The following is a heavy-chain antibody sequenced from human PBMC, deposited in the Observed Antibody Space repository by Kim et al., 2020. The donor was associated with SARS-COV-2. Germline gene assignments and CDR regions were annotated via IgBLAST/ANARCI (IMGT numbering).Heavy chain of an antibody. J-gene: IGHJ4*02. D-gene: IGHD1-26*01. Sequence: ASVKVSCNASGYTFTNYKMHWVRQAPGQGLEWMGILTPIDGATTYAQKFQGRVTLTRDTSTSTVYMELSSLGSGDTAVYYCARDTTKWSFDYWGQGTLVTVSS. CDR2: LTPIDGAT. CDR3: ARDTTKWSFDY. V-gene: IGHV1-46*01. CDR1: GYTFTNYK.